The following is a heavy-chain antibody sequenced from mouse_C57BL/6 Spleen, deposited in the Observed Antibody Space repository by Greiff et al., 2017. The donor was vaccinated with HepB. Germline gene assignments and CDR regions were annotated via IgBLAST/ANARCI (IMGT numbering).Heavy chain of an antibody. CDR2: INPNYGTT. Sequence: VQLQQSGPELVKPGASVKISCKASGYSFTDYNMNWVKQSNGKSLEWIGVINPNYGTTSYNQKFKGKATLTADQASSTAYMQLNSLTSEDSAVYYCAISPYYYGSSEPYYFDYWGQGTTLTVSS. D-gene: IGHD1-1*01. V-gene: IGHV1-39*01. J-gene: IGHJ2*01. CDR1: GYSFTDYN. CDR3: AISPYYYGSSEPYYFDY.